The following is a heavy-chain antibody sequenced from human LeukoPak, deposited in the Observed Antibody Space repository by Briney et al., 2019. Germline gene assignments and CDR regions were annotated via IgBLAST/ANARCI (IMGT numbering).Heavy chain of an antibody. D-gene: IGHD5-24*01. CDR1: GGTFSSYA. CDR2: IIPIFGTA. CDR3: ASERSANDAFDI. Sequence: GASVKVSCKASGGTFSSYAISWVRQAPGQGLEWMGGIIPIFGTANYAQKFQGRVTITADESTSTAYTELSSLRSEDTAVYYCASERSANDAFDIWGQGTMVTVSS. J-gene: IGHJ3*02. V-gene: IGHV1-69*13.